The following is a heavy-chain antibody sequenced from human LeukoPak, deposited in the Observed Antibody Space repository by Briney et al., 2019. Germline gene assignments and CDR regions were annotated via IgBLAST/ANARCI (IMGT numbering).Heavy chain of an antibody. CDR2: ISSGGGST. CDR1: GFTFSSHA. V-gene: IGHV3-23*01. Sequence: PGGSLRLSCAASGFTFSSHAMSWVRQAPGKGLEWVSAISSGGGSTYYADSVKGRFTISRDNSKNTLYLQMNSRSAEDMAVYYCAKEPYSGSQLLDYWGQGTLVTVSS. J-gene: IGHJ4*02. CDR3: AKEPYSGSQLLDY. D-gene: IGHD1-26*01.